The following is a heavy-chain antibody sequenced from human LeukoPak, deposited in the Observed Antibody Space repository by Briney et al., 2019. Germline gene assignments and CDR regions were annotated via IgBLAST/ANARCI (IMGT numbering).Heavy chain of an antibody. CDR2: GYYSGST. CDR1: GGSIRNNY. J-gene: IGHJ5*02. D-gene: IGHD5-18*01. CDR3: AKIMCENSHGPRVCWFAP. V-gene: IGHV4-59*01. Sequence: PSETLSLTCTVSGGSIRNNYSIWSRQSPGKGLEWIGYGYYSGSTNYNPSLKSRVKISVDMSKNQFSLKLSSVTAADTAVYYCAKIMCENSHGPRVCWFAPWGQGTLVTVTS.